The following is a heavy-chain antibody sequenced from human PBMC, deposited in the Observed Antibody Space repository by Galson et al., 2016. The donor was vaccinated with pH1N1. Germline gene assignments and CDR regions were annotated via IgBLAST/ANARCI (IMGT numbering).Heavy chain of an antibody. Sequence: QSGAEVKKPGESLKISCKLHGYNFATSWIGWVRQMPGKGLEWVGLIYGGASDARYSPSSQGQVTISVDKSLSTASLQWSSLKASDTALYFRAECHGRGTRSVWVDYWGQGTLVTVSS. J-gene: IGHJ4*02. CDR3: AECHGRGTRSVWVDY. CDR2: IYGGASDA. D-gene: IGHD1-26*01. V-gene: IGHV5-51*01. CDR1: GYNFATSW.